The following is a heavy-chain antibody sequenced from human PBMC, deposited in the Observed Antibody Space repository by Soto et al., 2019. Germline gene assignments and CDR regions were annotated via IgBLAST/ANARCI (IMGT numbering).Heavy chain of an antibody. CDR2: ISSSNSYT. Sequence: QVQLVESGGGLVKPGGSLRLSCAASGFTFSDYYMRWIRQAPGKGLEWVSYISSSNSYTNYADSVKGRFTISRDNAKNSLYLQMNSLRAEDTAVYYCARDADILTGSDAFDIWGQGTMVTVSS. CDR1: GFTFSDYY. J-gene: IGHJ3*02. V-gene: IGHV3-11*05. CDR3: ARDADILTGSDAFDI. D-gene: IGHD3-9*01.